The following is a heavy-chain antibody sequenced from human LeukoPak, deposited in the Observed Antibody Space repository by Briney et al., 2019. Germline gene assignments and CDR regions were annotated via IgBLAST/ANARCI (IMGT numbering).Heavy chain of an antibody. V-gene: IGHV3-20*04. CDR3: ARLGYCSSTSCYMAPGFDY. CDR1: GFTFDDYG. CDR2: INWNGGST. D-gene: IGHD2-2*02. Sequence: PGGSLRLSCAASGFTFDDYGMSWVRQAPGKGLEWVSGINWNGGSTGYADSVKGRFTISRDNAKNSLYLQMYSLRAGDTALYYCARLGYCSSTSCYMAPGFDYWGQGTLVTVSS. J-gene: IGHJ4*02.